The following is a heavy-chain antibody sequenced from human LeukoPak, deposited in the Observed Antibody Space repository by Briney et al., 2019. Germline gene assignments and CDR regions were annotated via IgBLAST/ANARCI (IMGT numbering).Heavy chain of an antibody. D-gene: IGHD2-2*01. CDR3: ARTIVAAAYYFDY. Sequence: SETLFLTCTVSGGSISSYYWSWIRQPPGKGLEWIGYIYYSGSTNYNPSLKSRVTISVDTSKNQFSLKLSSVTAADTAVYYCARTIVAAAYYFDYWGQGTLVTVSS. CDR1: GGSISSYY. CDR2: IYYSGST. V-gene: IGHV4-59*01. J-gene: IGHJ4*02.